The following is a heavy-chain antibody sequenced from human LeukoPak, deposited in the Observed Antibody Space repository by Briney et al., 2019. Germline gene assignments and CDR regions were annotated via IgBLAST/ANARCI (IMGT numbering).Heavy chain of an antibody. CDR1: GFTFSSYS. J-gene: IGHJ6*03. CDR2: ISSSSSYI. D-gene: IGHD6-6*01. CDR3: ASSINYYYYYMDV. Sequence: GGSLRLSCAASGFTFSSYSMNWVRQAPGKGLEWVSSISSSSSYIYYADSVKGRFTISRDNAKNSLYLQMNSLRAEDTAVYYCASSINYYYYYMDVWGKGTTVTISS. V-gene: IGHV3-21*04.